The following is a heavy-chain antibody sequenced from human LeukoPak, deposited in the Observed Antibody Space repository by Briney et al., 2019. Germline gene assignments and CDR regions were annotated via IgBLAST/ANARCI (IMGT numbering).Heavy chain of an antibody. CDR1: GFTFSDHY. CDR2: TRNKANSYTT. D-gene: IGHD3-22*01. Sequence: GGSLRLSCAASGFTFSDHYMDWVRQAPGKGLERVGRTRNKANSYTTEYAASVKGRFTISRDDSKNSLYLQMNSLKTEDTAVYYCAILTYYYDSSGYLHDAFDIWGQGTMVTVSS. J-gene: IGHJ3*02. CDR3: AILTYYYDSSGYLHDAFDI. V-gene: IGHV3-72*01.